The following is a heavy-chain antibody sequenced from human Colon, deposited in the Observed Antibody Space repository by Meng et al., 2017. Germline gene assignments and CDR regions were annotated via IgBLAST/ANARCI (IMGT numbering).Heavy chain of an antibody. J-gene: IGHJ4*02. D-gene: IGHD4/OR15-4a*01. Sequence: QLQESGPGLVRPSQSLSLTCRISGYSISSGDYYWSWIRQAPGKGLEWIGYIYYSGSPYYSPSLRSRVTMSVDTPENKFSLKLSSVTAADTAVYFCARGKRYGDYFDYWGQGTLVTVSS. V-gene: IGHV4-30-4*08. CDR2: IYYSGSP. CDR3: ARGKRYGDYFDY. CDR1: GYSISSGDYY.